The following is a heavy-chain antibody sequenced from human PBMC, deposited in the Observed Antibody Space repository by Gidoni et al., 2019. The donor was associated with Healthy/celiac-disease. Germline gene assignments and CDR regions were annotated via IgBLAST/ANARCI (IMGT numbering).Heavy chain of an antibody. V-gene: IGHV3-30*03. CDR1: GFTFSSYG. J-gene: IGHJ3*02. D-gene: IGHD5-12*01. CDR3: ALGGSGYDSAIDI. Sequence: QVQLVESGGGVVQPGRSLRLSCAASGFTFSSYGMHWVRQAPGKGLEGVAVKSYDGSKKYYADSGESRFTISRDNSKNPLYLQMNRLRAEDTAVYYFALGGSGYDSAIDIWGQGTMVTVSS. CDR2: KSYDGSKK.